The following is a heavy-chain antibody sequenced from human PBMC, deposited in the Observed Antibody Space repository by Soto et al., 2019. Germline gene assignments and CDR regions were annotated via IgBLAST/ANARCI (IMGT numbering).Heavy chain of an antibody. D-gene: IGHD5-12*01. V-gene: IGHV5-51*01. CDR2: IYPGGSDT. CDR3: ARSGASMDKYGGYGPSPPPEINCFDP. Sequence: LRLSCKGSGYSFTSYLIGWVRQMPVKGLEWMGIIYPGGSDTRYSPSFQGQVTISADKSISTAYLQWSSLKASDTAMYYCARSGASMDKYGGYGPSPPPEINCFDPWGQGTLVTVSS. CDR1: GYSFTSYL. J-gene: IGHJ5*02.